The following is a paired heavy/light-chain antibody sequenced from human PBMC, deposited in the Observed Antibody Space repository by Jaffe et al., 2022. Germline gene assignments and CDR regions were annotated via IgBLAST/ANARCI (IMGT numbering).Light chain of an antibody. V-gene: IGKV3-15*01. CDR1: QSLNSK. Sequence: EIVMTQSPATLSVSPGERVTLSCRASQSLNSKLAWYQQKPGQAPRLLIYGASTRATDIPARFSGSGSGTEFTLTISSLQSEDFAVYYCQQYFNWPRPLTFGQGTKVEIK. CDR3: QQYFNWPRPLT. J-gene: IGKJ1*01. CDR2: GAS.
Heavy chain of an antibody. Sequence: QVQLLESGPGLVKPSETLSLTCAVSGASITRDNWWSWVRQSPGKGLEWIGEIYQSGTTNYNPSFESRVTMSVDKSTNQFSLKLHSVTAADTAVYFCATLVVPAARFDYWGQGTLVTVSA. CDR2: IYQSGTT. J-gene: IGHJ4*02. CDR3: ATLVVPAARFDY. V-gene: IGHV4-4*02. D-gene: IGHD2-2*01. CDR1: GASITRDNW.